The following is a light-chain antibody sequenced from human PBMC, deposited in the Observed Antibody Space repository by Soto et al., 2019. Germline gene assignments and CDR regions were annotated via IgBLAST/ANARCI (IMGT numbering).Light chain of an antibody. CDR2: EVS. V-gene: IGLV2-8*01. CDR1: SSDVGDYNY. Sequence: QSALTQPPSASGSPGQSVTISCTGTSSDVGDYNYVSWYHQHPGKAPKLMIYEVSKRPSGVPDRFSGSKSGNTASLTVSGLQAEDEADYYCSSYAGSNNLVFGGGTKLTVL. J-gene: IGLJ3*02. CDR3: SSYAGSNNLV.